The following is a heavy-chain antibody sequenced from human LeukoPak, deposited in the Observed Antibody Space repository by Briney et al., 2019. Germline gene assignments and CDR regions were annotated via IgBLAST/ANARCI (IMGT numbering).Heavy chain of an antibody. CDR3: ARDSPRHGDY. V-gene: IGHV1-69*04. CDR2: IIPILGIA. CDR1: GGTFSSYT. J-gene: IGHJ4*02. Sequence: SVTVSCRASGGTFSSYTISWVRQAPGQGLEWMGRIIPILGIANYAQKFQGRVTITADKSTSTAYMELSSLRSEDTAVYYCARDSPRHGDYWGQGTLVTVSS.